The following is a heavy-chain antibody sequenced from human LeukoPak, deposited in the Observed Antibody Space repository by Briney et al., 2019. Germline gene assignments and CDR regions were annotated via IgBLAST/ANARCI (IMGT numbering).Heavy chain of an antibody. CDR2: INPSGGST. Sequence: GASVKVSCKASGYTFTSYYMHWVRQAPGQGLEWMGTINPSGGSTSYAQKFQGRVTMTRDTSTSTVYMELSSLRSEDTAVYYCARESSSGSTLFRQPLELGFDYWGQGTLVTVSS. CDR3: ARESSSGSTLFRQPLELGFDY. V-gene: IGHV1-46*01. D-gene: IGHD3-10*01. J-gene: IGHJ4*02. CDR1: GYTFTSYY.